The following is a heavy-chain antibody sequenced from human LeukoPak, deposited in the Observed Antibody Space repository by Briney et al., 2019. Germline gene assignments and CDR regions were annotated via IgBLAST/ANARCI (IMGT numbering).Heavy chain of an antibody. Sequence: GGSLRLSCAASGFTFSRYAMHWVRPAAGKGREWEALIPYDGSNKYYADSVKGRFTISRDNSKNTLYLQMNSLRAEDTAVYYCARGGRFDYWGQGTLVTVSS. CDR2: IPYDGSNK. CDR1: GFTFSRYA. V-gene: IGHV3-30-3*01. D-gene: IGHD3-10*01. J-gene: IGHJ4*02. CDR3: ARGGRFDY.